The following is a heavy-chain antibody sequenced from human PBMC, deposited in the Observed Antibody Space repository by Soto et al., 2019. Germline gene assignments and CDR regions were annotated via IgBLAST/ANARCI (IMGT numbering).Heavy chain of an antibody. D-gene: IGHD3-22*01. CDR3: GRDYYDSRMRLDD. J-gene: IGHJ4*02. CDR1: GGSSSNPNYY. Sequence: PSETLSLTCTVSGGSSSNPNYYWGWIRQPPGKALEWIGSIYYNGNTYYSPSLKSRATISVDTSNNQFSLKLTSVTAADTAVYYCGRDYYDSRMRLDDWGQGTLGTVSS. V-gene: IGHV4-39*02. CDR2: IYYNGNT.